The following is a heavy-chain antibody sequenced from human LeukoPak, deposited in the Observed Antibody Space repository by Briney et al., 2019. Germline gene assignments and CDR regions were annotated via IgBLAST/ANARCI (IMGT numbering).Heavy chain of an antibody. CDR3: ARDFRGVTGTTLDY. D-gene: IGHD1-20*01. Sequence: GGSLRLSCAASGFTFSSYVMHWVRQAPGKGLEWVAVISYDGSNKYYADSVKGRFTISRDNSKNTLYLQMNSLRAEDTAVYYCARDFRGVTGTTLDYWGQGTLVTVSS. V-gene: IGHV3-30*12. J-gene: IGHJ4*02. CDR1: GFTFSSYV. CDR2: ISYDGSNK.